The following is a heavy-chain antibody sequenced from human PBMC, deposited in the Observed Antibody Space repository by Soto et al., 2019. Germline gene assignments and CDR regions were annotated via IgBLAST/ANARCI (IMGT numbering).Heavy chain of an antibody. V-gene: IGHV4-31*03. CDR1: GGSISSGGYY. Sequence: QVQLQESGPGLVKPSQTLSLTCTVSGGSISSGGYYWSWIRQHPGKGLEWIGYIYYSGSTYYNPSLKRRVTISVDTSKNQFSLKLSSVTAADTAVYYCARDPLGYCSGGSCYSAHTGGMDVWGQGTTVTVSS. J-gene: IGHJ6*02. CDR3: ARDPLGYCSGGSCYSAHTGGMDV. D-gene: IGHD2-15*01. CDR2: IYYSGST.